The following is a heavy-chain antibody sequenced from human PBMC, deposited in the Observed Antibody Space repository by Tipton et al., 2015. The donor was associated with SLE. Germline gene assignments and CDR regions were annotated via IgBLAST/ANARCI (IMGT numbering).Heavy chain of an antibody. V-gene: IGHV4-61*10. CDR3: ASLGDRVGVVT. CDR2: VYYSGNT. CDR1: GGSISSGSYY. J-gene: IGHJ4*02. D-gene: IGHD3-3*01. Sequence: TLSLTCTVSGGSISSGSYYWSWIRQPAGKGLEWIGYVYYSGNTLYNPSLRSRVTMSLDTSKNQFSLKLRSLTAADSAMYYCASLGDRVGVVTWGQGTLVTVSS.